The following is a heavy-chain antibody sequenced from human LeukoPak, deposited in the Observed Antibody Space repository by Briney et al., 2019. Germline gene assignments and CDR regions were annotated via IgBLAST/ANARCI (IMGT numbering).Heavy chain of an antibody. CDR3: AHTGGRTDILTGSDPFDP. CDR1: GFSLSTSGVG. V-gene: IGHV2-5*02. D-gene: IGHD3-9*01. CDR2: IYWDDDK. J-gene: IGHJ5*02. Sequence: SGPTLVKPTQTLTLTCTFSGFSLSTSGVGVGWIRQPPGKALEWLALIYWDDDKRYSPSLKSRLTITKDTSKNQVVLTMTNMDPVDTATYYCAHTGGRTDILTGSDPFDPWGQGTLVTVSS.